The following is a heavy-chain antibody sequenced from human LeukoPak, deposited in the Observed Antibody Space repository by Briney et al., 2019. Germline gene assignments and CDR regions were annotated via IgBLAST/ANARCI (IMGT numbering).Heavy chain of an antibody. CDR2: IYTSGST. Sequence: PSQTLSLTCTVSGGSISSGSYYWSWIRQPAGKGLEWIGRIYTSGSTNYNPSLKSRVTISVDTPKNQFSLKLSSVTAADTAVYYCARDTVYSSSWYHYYYYMDVWGKGTTVTISS. CDR1: GGSISSGSYY. V-gene: IGHV4-61*02. CDR3: ARDTVYSSSWYHYYYYMDV. D-gene: IGHD6-13*01. J-gene: IGHJ6*03.